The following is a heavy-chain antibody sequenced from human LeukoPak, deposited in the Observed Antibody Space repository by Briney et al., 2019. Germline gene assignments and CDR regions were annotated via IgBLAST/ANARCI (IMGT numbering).Heavy chain of an antibody. Sequence: PSETLSLTCTASGDSIKYYYWSWIRQPPGKGLEWIGYIYYNGSTNYNPSLKSRVSISVDTSKNQFSLKVSSVTAADTAVYYCARKGGHFDYGGKGTLVTVSS. CDR1: GDSIKYYY. V-gene: IGHV4-59*01. CDR3: ARKGGHFDY. CDR2: IYYNGST. D-gene: IGHD2-15*01. J-gene: IGHJ4*02.